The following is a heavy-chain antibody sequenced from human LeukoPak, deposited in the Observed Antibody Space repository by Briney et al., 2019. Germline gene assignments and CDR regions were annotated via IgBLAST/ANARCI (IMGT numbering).Heavy chain of an antibody. D-gene: IGHD5-18*01. CDR3: ARVRFEYRPGYSVPRGWFDP. V-gene: IGHV1-69*01. Sequence: SVKVSCKASGGTFSSYAISWVRQAPGQGLEWMGGIIPIFGTANYAQKFQGRVTITADESTSTAYMELSSLRSEDTAVYYCARVRFEYRPGYSVPRGWFDPWDQGTLVTVSS. CDR1: GGTFSSYA. J-gene: IGHJ5*02. CDR2: IIPIFGTA.